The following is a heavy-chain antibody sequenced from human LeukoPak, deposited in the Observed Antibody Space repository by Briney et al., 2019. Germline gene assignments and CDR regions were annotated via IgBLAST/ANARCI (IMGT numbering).Heavy chain of an antibody. V-gene: IGHV3-23*01. CDR1: GFTFSSYA. Sequence: PGGSLRLSCAASGFTFSSYAMSWVRQAPGKGLEWVSAISGSGGSTYYADSVKGRFTISRDNSKNTLYLQMNSLRAEDTAVYYCAKDFGYCSSTSCYDNWFDPWGQGTLVTVSS. CDR2: ISGSGGST. J-gene: IGHJ5*02. CDR3: AKDFGYCSSTSCYDNWFDP. D-gene: IGHD2-2*03.